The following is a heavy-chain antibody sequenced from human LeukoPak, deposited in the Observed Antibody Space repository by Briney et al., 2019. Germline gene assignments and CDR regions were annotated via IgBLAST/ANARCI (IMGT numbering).Heavy chain of an antibody. CDR3: ARHQGYYYDSSGYYFDY. J-gene: IGHJ4*02. CDR2: IYPGDSDT. CDR1: GYSFTSYW. D-gene: IGHD3-22*01. V-gene: IGHV5-51*01. Sequence: PGESLKISGKGSGYSFTSYWIGWVRQMPGKGLEWMGIIYPGDSDTRYSPSFQGQVTISADKSISTAYLQWSSLKASDTAMYYCARHQGYYYDSSGYYFDYWGQGTLVNVSS.